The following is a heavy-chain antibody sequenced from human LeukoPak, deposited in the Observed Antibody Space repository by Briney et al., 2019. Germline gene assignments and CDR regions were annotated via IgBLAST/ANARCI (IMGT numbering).Heavy chain of an antibody. CDR2: IWYDGSYT. V-gene: IGHV3-33*03. Sequence: PGGSLRLSCAASGFTFSSYGMHWVRQAPGKGLEWVAVIWYDGSYTYYAESVKGRFTISRDNSRNTLYLQMSSLRAEDTAVYYSAKPTSGDGSFLIDYWGQGTLVIVSS. J-gene: IGHJ4*02. CDR3: AKPTSGDGSFLIDY. D-gene: IGHD1-26*01. CDR1: GFTFSSYG.